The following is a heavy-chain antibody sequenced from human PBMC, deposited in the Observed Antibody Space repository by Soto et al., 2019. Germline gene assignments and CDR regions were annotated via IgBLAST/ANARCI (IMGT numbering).Heavy chain of an antibody. J-gene: IGHJ5*02. CDR3: ARFDSSSGVGWFDP. CDR2: IYYSGST. CDR1: GGSISSYY. Sequence: SETLSLTCTVSGGSISSYYWSWIRQPPGKGLEWIGYIYYSGSTNYNPSLKSRVTISVDTSKNQFSLKLSSVTAADTAVYYCARFDSSSGVGWFDPWGQGTLVTVSS. D-gene: IGHD6-6*01. V-gene: IGHV4-59*08.